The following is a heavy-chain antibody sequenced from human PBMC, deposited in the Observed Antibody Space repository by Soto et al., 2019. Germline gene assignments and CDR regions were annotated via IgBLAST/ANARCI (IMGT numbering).Heavy chain of an antibody. CDR1: GGSFSGYY. D-gene: IGHD2-2*01. V-gene: IGHV4-34*01. CDR2: INHSGST. J-gene: IGHJ5*02. CDR3: AKGEDIVVVPAAYNWFDP. Sequence: NPSETLSLTCAVYGGSFSGYYWSWIRQPPGKGLEWIGEINHSGSTNYNPSLKSRVTISVDTSKNQFSLKLSSVTAADTAVYYCAKGEDIVVVPAAYNWFDPWGQGTLVTVSS.